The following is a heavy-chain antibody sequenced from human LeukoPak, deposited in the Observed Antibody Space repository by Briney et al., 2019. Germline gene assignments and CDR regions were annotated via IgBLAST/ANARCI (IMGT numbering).Heavy chain of an antibody. CDR3: ARDNIVSRGPASFDY. Sequence: GASVKVSCKASGSTFTSYGISWVRQAPGQGLEWMGWISAYNGNTNYAQKLQGRVTMTTDTSTSTAYMELRSLRSDDTAVYYCARDNIVSRGPASFDYWGQGTLVTVSS. J-gene: IGHJ4*02. CDR1: GSTFTSYG. CDR2: ISAYNGNT. V-gene: IGHV1-18*01. D-gene: IGHD2-15*01.